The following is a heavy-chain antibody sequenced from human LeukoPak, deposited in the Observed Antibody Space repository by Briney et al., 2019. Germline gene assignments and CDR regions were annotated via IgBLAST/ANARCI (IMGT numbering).Heavy chain of an antibody. CDR3: ATAGEFSGSSPLGVFDI. CDR1: GGSISHYF. CDR2: MFYSGST. D-gene: IGHD3-10*01. Sequence: SETLPLTCTVSGGSISHYFFTWIRQPPGKGLEWVGYMFYSGSTNYNPSLKNRVTMSIDTSKSQFSLNLYFVTAADTALYYCATAGEFSGSSPLGVFDIWGQGAMVTVSS. V-gene: IGHV4-59*01. J-gene: IGHJ3*02.